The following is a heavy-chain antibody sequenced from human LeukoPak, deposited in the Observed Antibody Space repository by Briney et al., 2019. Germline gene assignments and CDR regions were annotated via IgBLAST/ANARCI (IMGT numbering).Heavy chain of an antibody. CDR3: ATSIYYDFWSGYNVFDY. Sequence: GGSLRLSCAASGFTFSSYAMSWVRQAPGKGLEWVSAISGSGGSTYYADSVKGRFTISRDNSKNTLYLQVNSLRAEDTAVYYCATSIYYDFWSGYNVFDYWGQGTLVTVSS. V-gene: IGHV3-23*01. D-gene: IGHD3-3*01. CDR1: GFTFSSYA. CDR2: ISGSGGST. J-gene: IGHJ4*02.